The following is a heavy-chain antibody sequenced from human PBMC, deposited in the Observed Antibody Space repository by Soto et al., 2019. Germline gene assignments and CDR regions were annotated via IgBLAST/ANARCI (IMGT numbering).Heavy chain of an antibody. Sequence: QVELVESGGGLVKPGGSLRLSCAASGLSFSDYYMSWIRQAPGKGLEWIAYITSSSSTIYYADSVTGRFTISRNDAKNALYLQLDSLRAEDTAVFYCATVCRSSNFNYWGQGTLVTVSS. J-gene: IGHJ4*02. CDR2: ITSSSSTI. CDR1: GLSFSDYY. CDR3: ATVCRSSNFNY. V-gene: IGHV3-11*01.